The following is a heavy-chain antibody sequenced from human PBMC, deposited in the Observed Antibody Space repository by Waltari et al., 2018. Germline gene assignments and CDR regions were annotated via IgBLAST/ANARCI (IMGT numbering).Heavy chain of an antibody. V-gene: IGHV1-8*01. J-gene: IGHJ6*02. CDR2: MNPXSGNT. D-gene: IGHD6-13*01. Sequence: QVXLVXXGAEXKXPGAXVKVSCQASXYPFTSSDINWVRPATGQGLAWMXWMNPXSGNTXYAQKXQGRVTMTRNXSISTAYMELSSLRSEDXAVYYWARXGXSSXWYAYYYYGMDXWGQGTTVTVSS. CDR3: ARXGXSSXWYAYYYYGMDX. CDR1: XYPFTSSD.